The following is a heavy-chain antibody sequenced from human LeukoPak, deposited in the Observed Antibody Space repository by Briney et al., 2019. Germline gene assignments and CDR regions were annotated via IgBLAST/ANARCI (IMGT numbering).Heavy chain of an antibody. CDR1: GFTFSSYW. J-gene: IGHJ4*02. Sequence: GGSLRLSCAASGFTFSSYWMHWVRQAPGKGLVWVSRINSDGSSTSYADSVKGQFTISRDNSKNTLYLQMNSLRAGDTAVYYCAREGYSGYDGFDYWGQGTLVTVSS. CDR3: AREGYSGYDGFDY. CDR2: INSDGSST. V-gene: IGHV3-74*01. D-gene: IGHD5-12*01.